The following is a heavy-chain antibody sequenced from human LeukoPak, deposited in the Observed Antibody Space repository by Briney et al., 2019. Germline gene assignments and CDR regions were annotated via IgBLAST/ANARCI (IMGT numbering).Heavy chain of an antibody. CDR2: FDPEDGET. V-gene: IGHV1-24*01. D-gene: IGHD1-7*01. Sequence: GASVKVSCTVSGYTLTELSMHWVGQAPGKGGEWMGGFDPEDGETIYTQKFQGRVTMTEDTSTDTAYMELSSLRSEDTAVYYCATIYMELPYFDYWGQGTLVTVSS. CDR3: ATIYMELPYFDY. CDR1: GYTLTELS. J-gene: IGHJ4*02.